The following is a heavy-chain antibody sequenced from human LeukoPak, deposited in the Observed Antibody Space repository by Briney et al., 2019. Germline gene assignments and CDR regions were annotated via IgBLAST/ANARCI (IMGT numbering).Heavy chain of an antibody. CDR2: IYYSGST. CDR1: GGSISSSSYY. Sequence: PSETLSLTCTVSGGSISSSSYYWGWIRQPPGKGLEWIGSIYYSGSTYYNPSLKSRVTISVDTSKNQFSLKLGSVTAADTAVYYCARRDVVVPAEGDYWGQGTLVTVSS. D-gene: IGHD2-2*01. J-gene: IGHJ4*02. V-gene: IGHV4-39*01. CDR3: ARRDVVVPAEGDY.